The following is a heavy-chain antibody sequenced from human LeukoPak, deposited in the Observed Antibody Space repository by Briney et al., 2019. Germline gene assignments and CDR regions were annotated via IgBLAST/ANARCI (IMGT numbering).Heavy chain of an antibody. CDR3: AREYGSGSYPYYYYMDV. D-gene: IGHD3-10*01. CDR1: GFTVSSNY. Sequence: GGSLRLSCAASGFTVSSNYMSWVRQAPGKGLEWVSVIYSGGSTYYADSVKGRFTISRDNSKNTLYLQMNSLRAEDTAVYYCAREYGSGSYPYYYYMDVWGKGTTVTISS. V-gene: IGHV3-66*01. CDR2: IYSGGST. J-gene: IGHJ6*03.